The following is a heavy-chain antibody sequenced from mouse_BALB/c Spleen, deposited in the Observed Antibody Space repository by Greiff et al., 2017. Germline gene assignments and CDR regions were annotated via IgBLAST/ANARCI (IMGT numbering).Heavy chain of an antibody. CDR1: GFTFSSYT. J-gene: IGHJ4*01. Sequence: EVKLMESGGGLVQPGGSLKLSCAASGFTFSSYTMSWVRQTPEKRLEWVAYISNGGGSTYYPDTVKGRFTISRDNAKNTLYLQMSSLKSEDTAMYYCARQRYDAMDDWGQGTSVTVSS. V-gene: IGHV5-12-2*01. CDR2: ISNGGGST. CDR3: ARQRYDAMDD.